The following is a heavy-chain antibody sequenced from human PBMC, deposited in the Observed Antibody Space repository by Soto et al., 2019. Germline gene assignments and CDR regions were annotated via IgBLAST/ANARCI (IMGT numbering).Heavy chain of an antibody. D-gene: IGHD4-4*01. CDR2: IYYSGRS. V-gene: IGHV4-31*03. CDR1: GCSISSGGYY. J-gene: IGHJ6*02. CDR3: ERAHLRVTIEGYYYYGMDV. Sequence: QVQLQESGPGLVKPSQTLSLTCTVSGCSISSGGYYWSWIRQHPGKVLEWIGYIYYSGRSYDNPSLKSRVTITVDTSKNQFSLKLSSVTAADTAVYYCERAHLRVTIEGYYYYGMDVWGQGTTVTVSS.